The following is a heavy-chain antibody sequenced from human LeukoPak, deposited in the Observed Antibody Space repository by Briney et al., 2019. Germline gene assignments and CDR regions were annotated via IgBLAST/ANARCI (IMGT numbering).Heavy chain of an antibody. Sequence: GGSLRLSCAASGFTFSSYGMHWVRQAPGKGLEWVSAISGSGGSTYYADSVKGRFTISRDNSKNTLYLQMNSLRAEDTAVYYCAKGFDDYGDYVPYYYYGMDVWGKGTTVTVSS. D-gene: IGHD4-17*01. CDR1: GFTFSSYG. J-gene: IGHJ6*04. CDR3: AKGFDDYGDYVPYYYYGMDV. CDR2: ISGSGGST. V-gene: IGHV3-23*01.